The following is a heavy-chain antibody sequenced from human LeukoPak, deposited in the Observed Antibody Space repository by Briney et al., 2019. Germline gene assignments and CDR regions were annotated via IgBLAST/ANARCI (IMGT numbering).Heavy chain of an antibody. V-gene: IGHV4-39*02. D-gene: IGHD1-14*01. CDR3: SKLFVTGGDGRGWFHS. CDR1: GDSISSSPEY. J-gene: IGHJ5*01. CDR2: INYSGST. Sequence: PSETLSLTCSVSGDSISSSPEYWGWLRQPPGKGLDYIGSINYSGSTYYDPSLKGRVTICVDPSNNHFSLKVTSMAAANAAVYYCSKLFVTGGDGRGWFHSWGQGTLVTVSS.